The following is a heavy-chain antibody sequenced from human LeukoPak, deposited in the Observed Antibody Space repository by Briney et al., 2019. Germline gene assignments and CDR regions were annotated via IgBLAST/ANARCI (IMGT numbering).Heavy chain of an antibody. CDR3: ARDLY. Sequence: ASVKVSCKVSGYILSELSIHWVRQAPGQGLEWMGWINPNSGGTNYAQKFQGRVTMTRDTSISTAYMELSRLRSDDTAVYYCARDLYWGQGTLVTVSS. CDR2: INPNSGGT. V-gene: IGHV1-2*02. J-gene: IGHJ4*02. CDR1: GYILSELS.